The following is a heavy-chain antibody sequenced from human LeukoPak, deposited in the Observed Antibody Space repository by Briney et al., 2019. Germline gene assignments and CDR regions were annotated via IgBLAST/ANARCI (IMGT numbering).Heavy chain of an antibody. Sequence: SGTLSLTCTVSGGSISSGGYYWSWIRQHPGKGLEWIGYIYYSGSTYYNPSLKSRVTISVDTSKNQFSLKLSSVTAADTAVYYCARLRDLPFFEFDYWGQGTLVTVSS. V-gene: IGHV4-31*03. CDR2: IYYSGST. D-gene: IGHD2-21*01. J-gene: IGHJ4*02. CDR1: GGSISSGGYY. CDR3: ARLRDLPFFEFDY.